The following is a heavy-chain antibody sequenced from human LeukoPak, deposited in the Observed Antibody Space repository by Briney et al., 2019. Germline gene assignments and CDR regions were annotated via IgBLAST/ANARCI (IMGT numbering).Heavy chain of an antibody. CDR1: GGSISSGGYY. J-gene: IGHJ5*02. D-gene: IGHD5-18*01. V-gene: IGHV4-31*03. Sequence: SQTLSLTCTASGGSISSGGYYWSWIRQHPGKGLEWIGYIYYSGSTYYNPSLKSRVTISVDTSKNQFSLKLSSVTAADTAVYYCARVGYSYGYWFDPWGQGTLVTVSS. CDR3: ARVGYSYGYWFDP. CDR2: IYYSGST.